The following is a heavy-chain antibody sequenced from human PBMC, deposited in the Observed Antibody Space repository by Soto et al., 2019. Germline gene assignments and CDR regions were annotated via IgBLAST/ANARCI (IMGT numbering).Heavy chain of an antibody. Sequence: EVQLLESGGGLVQPGGSLRLSCAASGFTFSSYDMSWVRQAPGKGLEWVSGIDVGGGSAYYADSVKGRFTIYRDNCXNTLHLQLNSLRSEDTAIYYCAKEDDAWTNGHFNVWGQGTVVTVSS. V-gene: IGHV3-23*01. CDR1: GFTFSSYD. CDR2: IDVGGGSA. J-gene: IGHJ3*01. D-gene: IGHD3-3*01. CDR3: AKEDDAWTNGHFNV.